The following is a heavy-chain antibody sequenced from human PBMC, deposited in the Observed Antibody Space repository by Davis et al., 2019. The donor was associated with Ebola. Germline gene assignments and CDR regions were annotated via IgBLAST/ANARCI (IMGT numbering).Heavy chain of an antibody. Sequence: SETLSLTCTVSGGSISSYYWSWIRQPPGKGLEWIGYIYYSGSTNYNPSLKSRVTISVDTSKNQFSLKLSSVTAADTAVYYCARETFLWFGESSGYYFDYWGQGTLVTVSS. CDR1: GGSISSYY. CDR3: ARETFLWFGESSGYYFDY. V-gene: IGHV4-59*12. J-gene: IGHJ4*02. D-gene: IGHD3-10*01. CDR2: IYYSGST.